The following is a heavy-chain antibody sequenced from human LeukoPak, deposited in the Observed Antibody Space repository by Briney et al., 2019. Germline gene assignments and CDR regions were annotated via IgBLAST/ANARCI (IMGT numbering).Heavy chain of an antibody. CDR3: AKGRRDILTGHSLDY. Sequence: GRSLRLSCAASGFTFSSYGMHWVRQAPGKGLEWVAVISYDGSNKYYADSVKGRFTISRDNSKNMLYLQMNSLRAEDTAVYYCAKGRRDILTGHSLDYWGQGTLVTVSS. CDR1: GFTFSSYG. V-gene: IGHV3-30*18. CDR2: ISYDGSNK. D-gene: IGHD3-9*01. J-gene: IGHJ4*02.